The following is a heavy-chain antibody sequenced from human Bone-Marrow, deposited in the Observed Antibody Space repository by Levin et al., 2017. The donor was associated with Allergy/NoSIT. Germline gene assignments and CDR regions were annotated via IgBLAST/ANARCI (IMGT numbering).Heavy chain of an antibody. CDR3: ARESGKAYYKEMGV. V-gene: IGHV3-30*03. D-gene: IGHD3-10*01. Sequence: GGSLRLSCVGSGFTFKAYAIHWVRQAPGKGLEWVAIISYDGGLHYLRDSVKGRFTLSRDNPKNTVVVQMNSLRAEDTGLYYCARESGKAYYKEMGVWGQVTSVTVSS. CDR2: ISYDGGLH. CDR1: GFTFKAYA. J-gene: IGHJ6*02.